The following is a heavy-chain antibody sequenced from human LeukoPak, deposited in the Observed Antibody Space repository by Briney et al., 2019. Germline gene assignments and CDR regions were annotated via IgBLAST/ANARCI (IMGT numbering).Heavy chain of an antibody. CDR3: ARDRSYGSFDY. J-gene: IGHJ4*02. CDR1: GFTFDDHG. CDR2: INWNGGST. Sequence: GRSLRLSCAASGFTFDDHGLSWVRQAPGKGLEWVSGINWNGGSTSYADSVKGRFTISRDNAKSSLYLQMNSLRAEDTALYVCARDRSYGSFDYWGQGTLVTVSS. D-gene: IGHD5-18*01. V-gene: IGHV3-20*01.